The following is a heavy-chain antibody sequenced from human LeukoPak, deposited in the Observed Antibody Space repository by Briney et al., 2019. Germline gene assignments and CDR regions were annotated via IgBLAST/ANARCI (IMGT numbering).Heavy chain of an antibody. J-gene: IGHJ4*02. Sequence: SETLSLTCTVSGGSISSSSYYWGWIRQPPGKGLEWIGSIYYSGSTYYNPSLKSRVTISVDTSKNQFSLKLSSVTAADTAVYYCARSQARPGFDYWGQGTLVTVSS. V-gene: IGHV4-39*01. CDR3: ARSQARPGFDY. D-gene: IGHD6-6*01. CDR1: GGSISSSSYY. CDR2: IYYSGST.